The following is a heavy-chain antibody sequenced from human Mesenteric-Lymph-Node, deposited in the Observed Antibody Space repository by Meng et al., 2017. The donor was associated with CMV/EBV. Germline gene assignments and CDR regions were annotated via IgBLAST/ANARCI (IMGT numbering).Heavy chain of an antibody. J-gene: IGHJ6*02. V-gene: IGHV3-48*03. CDR1: AFTFSSYE. D-gene: IGHD3-22*01. CDR3: ARTARRSSDIISYYYYGMDV. Sequence: GGSLRLSCAASAFTFSSYEMNWVRQAPGKGLEWISQISTSSGVKYNADSVKGRFTISRDNAKNSLYLQMNSLRVEDTAVYYCARTARRSSDIISYYYYGMDVWGQGTTVTVSS. CDR2: ISTSSGVK.